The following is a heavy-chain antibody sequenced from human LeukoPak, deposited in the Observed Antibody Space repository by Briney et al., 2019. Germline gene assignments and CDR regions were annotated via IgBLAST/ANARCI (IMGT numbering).Heavy chain of an antibody. V-gene: IGHV1-58*01. CDR2: IVVGSGNT. Sequence: SVMVSCKATGFSFTSSDVQWVRQARGQRLEWIGWIVVGSGNTNYAQKFQERLTITRDMSTSTAYMELSSLRSEDTAVYYCAAVRHYYDSSGYPFFGDWGQGTLVTVSS. CDR3: AAVRHYYDSSGYPFFGD. J-gene: IGHJ4*02. CDR1: GFSFTSSD. D-gene: IGHD3-22*01.